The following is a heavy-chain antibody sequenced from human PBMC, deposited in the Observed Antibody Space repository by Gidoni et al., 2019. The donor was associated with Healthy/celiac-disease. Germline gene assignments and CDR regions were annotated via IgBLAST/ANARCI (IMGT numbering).Heavy chain of an antibody. D-gene: IGHD1-26*01. J-gene: IGHJ4*02. CDR1: GFPVSSNY. CDR2: IYSGGST. V-gene: IGHV3-66*04. Sequence: EVQLVESGGGLVQLGGSLRLSCPASGFPVSSNYMSWVRQATGKGLEWVSVIYSGGSTNYADSVKGRFTITRDKSKNTLYLQMNSLRAEDTAVYYGARRSGSYGEGYYFDYWGQGTLVTVSS. CDR3: ARRSGSYGEGYYFDY.